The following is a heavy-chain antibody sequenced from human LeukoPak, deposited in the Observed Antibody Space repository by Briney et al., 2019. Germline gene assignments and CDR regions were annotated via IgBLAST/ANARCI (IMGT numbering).Heavy chain of an antibody. V-gene: IGHV4-34*01. CDR3: ARLSEIDYGDYEYYFDY. J-gene: IGHJ4*02. Sequence: SETLSLTCAVYGGSFSGYYWSWIRQPPGKGLEWIGEINHSGSTNYNPSLKSRVTISVDTSKNQFSLKLSSVTAADTAVYYCARLSEIDYGDYEYYFDYWGQGTLVTVSS. D-gene: IGHD4-17*01. CDR1: GGSFSGYY. CDR2: INHSGST.